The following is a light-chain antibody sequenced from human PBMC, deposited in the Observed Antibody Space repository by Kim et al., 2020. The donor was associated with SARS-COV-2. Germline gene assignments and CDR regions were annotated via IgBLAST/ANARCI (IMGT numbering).Light chain of an antibody. CDR1: NIGSKS. CDR2: YDS. Sequence: SYELTQPPSVSVAPGKTARITCGGNNIGSKSVHWYQQKPGQAPVLVIYYDSDRPSGIPERFSGSNSGNTATLTISRVEAGDEAAYYCPVWDSSSDHRGVF. J-gene: IGLJ2*01. CDR3: PVWDSSSDHRGV. V-gene: IGLV3-21*04.